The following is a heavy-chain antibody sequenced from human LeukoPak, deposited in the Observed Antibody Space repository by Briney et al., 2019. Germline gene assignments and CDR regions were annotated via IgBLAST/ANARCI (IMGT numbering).Heavy chain of an antibody. J-gene: IGHJ4*02. CDR2: IYPGDSDT. CDR1: GYSFTSYW. Sequence: GESLKISCKGSGYSFTSYWIGWVRQMPGKGLEWVGIIYPGDSDTRYSPSFQGQVTFSADKSINTAYLQWRSLKASDTAMYYCARQAAAASDYWGQGTLVTVSS. CDR3: ARQAAAASDY. D-gene: IGHD6-13*01. V-gene: IGHV5-51*01.